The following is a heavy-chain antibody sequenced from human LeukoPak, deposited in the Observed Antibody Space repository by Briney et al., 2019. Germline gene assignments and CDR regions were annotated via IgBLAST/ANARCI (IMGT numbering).Heavy chain of an antibody. J-gene: IGHJ4*02. CDR2: INPNIGGT. Sequence: ASVTVSCKASGYTFTGYYMHLVRQAPGQGLEWMGWINPNIGGTNYAQKFQGRVTMTRDTSISTAYMELSRLRSDDTAVYYCARGMHYYDSSFDCWGQGTLVTVSS. CDR1: GYTFTGYY. D-gene: IGHD3-22*01. V-gene: IGHV1-2*02. CDR3: ARGMHYYDSSFDC.